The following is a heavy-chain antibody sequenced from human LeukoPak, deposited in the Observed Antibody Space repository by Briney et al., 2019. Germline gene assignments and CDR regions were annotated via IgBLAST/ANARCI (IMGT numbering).Heavy chain of an antibody. V-gene: IGHV3-9*01. CDR3: AKGDFWSGSLYYFDY. CDR2: ISWNSGSI. CDR1: GFTFDDYA. D-gene: IGHD3-3*01. J-gene: IGHJ4*02. Sequence: GRSLRLSCTASGFTFDDYAMHWVRQAPGKGLEWVSGISWNSGSIGYADSVKGRFTISRDNAKNSLYLQMNSLRAEDTALYYCAKGDFWSGSLYYFDYWGQGTLVTVSS.